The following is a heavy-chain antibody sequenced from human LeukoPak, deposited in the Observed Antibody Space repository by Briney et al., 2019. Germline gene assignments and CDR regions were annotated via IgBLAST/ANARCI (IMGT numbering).Heavy chain of an antibody. V-gene: IGHV3-7*01. CDR1: RFTFSSYW. CDR3: ASGASGSYLLPFDY. CDR2: IKQDGSEK. J-gene: IGHJ4*02. Sequence: QAGGSLRLSCAASRFTFSSYWISWVRQAPGKGLEGVANIKQDGSEKYYVDSVKGRFTISRDNAKNSLYLQMNSLRAEDTAVYYCASGASGSYLLPFDYWGQGTLVTVSS. D-gene: IGHD1-26*01.